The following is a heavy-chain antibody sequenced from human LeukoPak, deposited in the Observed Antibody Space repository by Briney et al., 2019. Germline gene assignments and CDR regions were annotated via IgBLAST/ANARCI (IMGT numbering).Heavy chain of an antibody. CDR2: ISYDVGKK. CDR3: ARWGYDILTGYQEYYFDY. D-gene: IGHD3-9*01. V-gene: IGHV3-30*03. Sequence: QPGGSLRLSCAASGFTFSSYGMHWVRQAPGKGLEWVAVISYDVGKKYYADSVKGRFTISRDNSKNTLYLQMNSLRAEDTAVYYCARWGYDILTGYQEYYFDYWGQGTLVTVSS. CDR1: GFTFSSYG. J-gene: IGHJ4*02.